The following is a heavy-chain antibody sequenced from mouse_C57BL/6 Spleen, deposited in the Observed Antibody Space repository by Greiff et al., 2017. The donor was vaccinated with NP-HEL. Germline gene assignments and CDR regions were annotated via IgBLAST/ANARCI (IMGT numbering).Heavy chain of an antibody. V-gene: IGHV3-6*01. CDR3: ARAPGTRAMDY. CDR1: GYSITSGYY. J-gene: IGHJ4*01. D-gene: IGHD4-1*01. Sequence: DVKLQESGPGLVKPSQSLSLTCSVTGYSITSGYYWNWIRQFPGNKLEWMGYISYDGSNNYNPSLKNRISITRDTSKNQFFLKLNSVTTEDTATYYCARAPGTRAMDYWGQGTSVTVSS. CDR2: ISYDGSN.